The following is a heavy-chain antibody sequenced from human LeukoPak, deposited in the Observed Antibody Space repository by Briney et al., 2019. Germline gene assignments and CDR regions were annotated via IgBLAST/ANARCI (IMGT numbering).Heavy chain of an antibody. D-gene: IGHD4-17*01. CDR1: GGTFSSYA. V-gene: IGHV1-18*01. CDR2: ISAYNGNT. Sequence: GASVKVSCKASGGTFSSYAISWVRQAPGQGLEWMGWISAYNGNTNYAQKLQGRVTMTTDTSTSTAYMELRSLRSDDTAVYYCARDWPYGDYVNFDYWGRGTLVTVSS. J-gene: IGHJ4*02. CDR3: ARDWPYGDYVNFDY.